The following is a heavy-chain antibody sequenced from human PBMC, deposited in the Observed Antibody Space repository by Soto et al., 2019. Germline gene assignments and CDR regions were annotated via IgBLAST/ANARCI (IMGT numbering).Heavy chain of an antibody. D-gene: IGHD2-2*01. CDR2: IYYSGST. CDR1: GGSISSGGYY. J-gene: IGHJ5*02. Sequence: SETLSLTCTVSGGSISSGGYYWSWIRQHPGKGLEWIGYIYYSGSTYYNPSLKSRVTISVDTSKNQFSLKLSSVTAADTAVYYCARDRAWNCSSTSCYGTFDPWGQGTLVTVSS. CDR3: ARDRAWNCSSTSCYGTFDP. V-gene: IGHV4-31*03.